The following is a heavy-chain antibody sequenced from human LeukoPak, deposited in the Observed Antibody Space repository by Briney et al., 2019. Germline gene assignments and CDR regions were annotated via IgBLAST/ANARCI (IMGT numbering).Heavy chain of an antibody. CDR1: GYIFTTYW. V-gene: IGHV5-51*01. D-gene: IGHD6-6*01. Sequence: GESLKNSCQISGYIFTTYWIAWVRQMPGKGLEWMGVIYPADSDTKYSPSFQGQVTFSVDKSISTAYLQWNSLKASDTAIYYCARRPAFYFDYWGQGTLVTVSS. J-gene: IGHJ4*02. CDR2: IYPADSDT. CDR3: ARRPAFYFDY.